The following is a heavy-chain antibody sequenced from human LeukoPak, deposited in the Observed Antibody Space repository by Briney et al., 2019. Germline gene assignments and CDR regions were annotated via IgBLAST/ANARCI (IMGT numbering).Heavy chain of an antibody. CDR1: GGSISSYY. CDR2: IYYSGST. D-gene: IGHD4-17*01. Sequence: SETLSLTCTVSGGSISSYYWSWIRQPPGKGLEWIGYIYYSGSTNYNPSLKSRVTISVDTSKNQFSLKLSSVTAADTAVYYCAREENDYGDYVAVWGQGTLVTVSS. CDR3: AREENDYGDYVAV. J-gene: IGHJ4*02. V-gene: IGHV4-59*01.